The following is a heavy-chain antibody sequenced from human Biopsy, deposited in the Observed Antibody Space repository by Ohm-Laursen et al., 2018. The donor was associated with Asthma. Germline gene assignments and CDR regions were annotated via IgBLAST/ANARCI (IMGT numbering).Heavy chain of an antibody. Sequence: SDSLSLTCTVSGGSMSSSSYSWGWIRQPPGKGLEWIGSISYTGNTDIPSLRSRVTLSVDTSKNNFSQNLTSVTAADTAVFYCARHWNWGSFFDYWGQGMLVTVSS. V-gene: IGHV4-39*01. CDR3: ARHWNWGSFFDY. CDR2: ISYTGNT. D-gene: IGHD7-27*01. J-gene: IGHJ4*02. CDR1: GGSMSSSSYS.